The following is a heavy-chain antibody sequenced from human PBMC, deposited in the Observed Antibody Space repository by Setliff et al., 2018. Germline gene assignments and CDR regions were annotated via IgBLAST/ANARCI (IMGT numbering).Heavy chain of an antibody. CDR3: TRRSANSSAD. D-gene: IGHD6-19*01. J-gene: IGHJ4*02. CDR1: GFTFSGSA. V-gene: IGHV3-73*01. Sequence: PGESLKISCAASGFTFSGSAMHWVRQASGKGLEWVGRIRSKANSYATAYAASVKGRFTISRDDSKNTAYLQMNSLKTEDTAVYYCTRRSANSSADWGQGTLVTVSS. CDR2: IRSKANSYAT.